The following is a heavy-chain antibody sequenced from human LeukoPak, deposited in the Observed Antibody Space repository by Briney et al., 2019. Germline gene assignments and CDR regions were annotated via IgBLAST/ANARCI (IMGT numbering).Heavy chain of an antibody. CDR3: ARSEYYDDSTNWFFDL. J-gene: IGHJ2*01. CDR1: GYSFIRYF. V-gene: IGHV1-46*01. D-gene: IGHD3-22*01. Sequence: GASVTVSCKASGYSFIRYFLHWVRQAPGQGLEWMGMVNPSGGRTTYAQKFQGRVSMTSDKSTSTVYMDLRSLKSEDTAVYYCARSEYYDDSTNWFFDLWGRGTLVTVSS. CDR2: VNPSGGRT.